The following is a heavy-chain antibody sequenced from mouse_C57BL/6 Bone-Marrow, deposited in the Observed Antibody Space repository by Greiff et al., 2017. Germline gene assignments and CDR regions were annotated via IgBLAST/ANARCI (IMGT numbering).Heavy chain of an antibody. J-gene: IGHJ3*01. D-gene: IGHD1-1*01. V-gene: IGHV1-4*01. Sequence: VQLQQSGAELARPGASVKMSCKASGYTFTSYTMHWVKQRPGQGLEWIGYINPSSGYTKYNQKFKDKATLTADKSSSTAYMQMSSLTSEDTAVYYCASTVVATPAWFAYWGQGTLVTVAA. CDR1: GYTFTSYT. CDR2: INPSSGYT. CDR3: ASTVVATPAWFAY.